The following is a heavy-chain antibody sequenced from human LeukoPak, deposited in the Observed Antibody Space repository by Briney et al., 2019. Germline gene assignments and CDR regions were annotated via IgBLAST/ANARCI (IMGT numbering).Heavy chain of an antibody. CDR1: GYTFTGYY. V-gene: IGHV1-2*02. J-gene: IGHJ2*01. Sequence: ASVKVSCKASGYTFTGYYMHWVRQAPGQGLEWMGWINPNSGGTNYAQKFQGRVAMTRDTSISTAYMELSRLRSDDTAVYYCARVRGSSGWYLDLWGRGTLVTVSS. CDR2: INPNSGGT. CDR3: ARVRGSSGWYLDL. D-gene: IGHD3-10*01.